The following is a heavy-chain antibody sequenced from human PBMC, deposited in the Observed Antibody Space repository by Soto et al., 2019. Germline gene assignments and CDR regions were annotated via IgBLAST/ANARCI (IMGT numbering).Heavy chain of an antibody. CDR2: IWYDGSNK. D-gene: IGHD3-10*01. CDR1: GFTFSSYG. V-gene: IGHV3-33*01. Sequence: QVQLVESGGGAVQPGRSLRLSCAASGFTFSSYGMHWVRQAPGKGLEWVAVIWYDGSNKYYADSVKGRFTISRDNSKNTLYLQMNSLRAEDTAVYYCARDTARDKVRIYYGMDVWGQGTTVTVSS. J-gene: IGHJ6*02. CDR3: ARDTARDKVRIYYGMDV.